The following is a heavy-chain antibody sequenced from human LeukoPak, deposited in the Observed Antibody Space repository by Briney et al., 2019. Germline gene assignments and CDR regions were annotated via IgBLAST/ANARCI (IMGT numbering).Heavy chain of an antibody. D-gene: IGHD3-22*01. Sequence: PEGSLRLSCAASGFTFSSYSMSWVRQAPGKGLEWVSSISDDSNYIYYADSVEGRFTISRDNAKNSLYLQMNSLRAEDTAVYYCAKNYYDSPRAAFDIWGQGTMVTVSS. V-gene: IGHV3-21*04. CDR1: GFTFSSYS. CDR3: AKNYYDSPRAAFDI. J-gene: IGHJ3*02. CDR2: ISDDSNYI.